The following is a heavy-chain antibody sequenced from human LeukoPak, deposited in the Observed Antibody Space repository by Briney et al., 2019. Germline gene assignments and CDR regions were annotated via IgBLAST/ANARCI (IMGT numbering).Heavy chain of an antibody. Sequence: SETLSLICTVSGGSISSYYWSWIRQPAGKGLEWIGRIYTSGSTNYNPSLKSRVTMSVDTSKNQFSLKLSSVTAADTAVYYCARDKRLVVPAAIGYYYYMDVWGKGTTVTVSS. V-gene: IGHV4-4*07. CDR2: IYTSGST. CDR1: GGSISSYY. J-gene: IGHJ6*03. CDR3: ARDKRLVVPAAIGYYYYMDV. D-gene: IGHD2-2*02.